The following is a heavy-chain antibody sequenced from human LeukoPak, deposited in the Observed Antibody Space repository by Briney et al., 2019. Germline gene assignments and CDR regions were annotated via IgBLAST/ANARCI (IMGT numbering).Heavy chain of an antibody. CDR2: INPNSGGT. Sequence: GASVKVSCKASGYTFTGYYMHWVRQAPGQGLEWMGWINPNSGGTNYAQKFQGWVTMTRDTSISTAYMELSRLRSDDTAVYYCARDRSYGYSSSWYDYYYGMDVWGQGTTVTVSS. CDR3: ARDRSYGYSSSWYDYYYGMDV. CDR1: GYTFTGYY. D-gene: IGHD6-13*01. V-gene: IGHV1-2*04. J-gene: IGHJ6*02.